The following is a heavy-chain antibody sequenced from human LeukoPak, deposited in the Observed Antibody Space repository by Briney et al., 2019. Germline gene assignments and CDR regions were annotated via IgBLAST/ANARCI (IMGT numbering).Heavy chain of an antibody. CDR1: GFIFSGSN. Sequence: PGGSLSLSFAPSGFIFSGSNMHWVRQSPGRGLEWVALISYDGTKTYYGESVKGRFTVSRDNSKNMLFLQMNSLSAEDTAIYYCEREWFGETNWGQGARVTVSS. V-gene: IGHV3-30*04. J-gene: IGHJ4*02. CDR3: EREWFGETN. CDR2: ISYDGTKT. D-gene: IGHD3-10*01.